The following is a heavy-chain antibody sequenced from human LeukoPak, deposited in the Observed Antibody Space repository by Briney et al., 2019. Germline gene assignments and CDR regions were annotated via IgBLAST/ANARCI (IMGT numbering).Heavy chain of an antibody. CDR1: GFTFSSYA. J-gene: IGHJ4*02. CDR2: ISGSGGST. V-gene: IGHV3-23*01. D-gene: IGHD3-10*01. CDR3: AKYQAHTRWFGESQPNYYFDY. Sequence: PGGSLRLSCAASGFTFSSYAMSWVRQAPGKGLEWVSAISGSGGSTYYADSVKGRFTISRDNSKNTLYLQMNSLRAEDTAVYYCAKYQAHTRWFGESQPNYYFDYWGQGTLVTVSS.